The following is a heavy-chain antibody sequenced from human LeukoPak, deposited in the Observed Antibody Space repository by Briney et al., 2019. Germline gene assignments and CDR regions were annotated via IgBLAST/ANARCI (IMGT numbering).Heavy chain of an antibody. D-gene: IGHD6-19*01. Sequence: GSLRLSCAASGFTFSSYSMNWVRRAPGKGLEWVSYISSSSSPIYYADSVKGRFTISRDNAKNSLSLQMNSLRDGDTAVYYCARDRAGFDYWGQGTLVTVSP. V-gene: IGHV3-48*02. CDR1: GFTFSSYS. J-gene: IGHJ4*02. CDR3: ARDRAGFDY. CDR2: ISSSSSPI.